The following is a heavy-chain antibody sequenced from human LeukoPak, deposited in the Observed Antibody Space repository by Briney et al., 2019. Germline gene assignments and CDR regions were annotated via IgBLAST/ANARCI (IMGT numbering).Heavy chain of an antibody. CDR3: ARGGGYRGYGQDY. J-gene: IGHJ4*02. V-gene: IGHV3-66*01. CDR1: GFTVRSNY. Sequence: PGGSLRLSCAASGFTVRSNYMSWVRQAPGKGLEWVSVIYSGGSTFYADSVKGRFTISRDSSKNTLYLQMGSLRVEDMAVYYCARGGGYRGYGQDYWGQGALVTVSS. D-gene: IGHD5-12*01. CDR2: IYSGGST.